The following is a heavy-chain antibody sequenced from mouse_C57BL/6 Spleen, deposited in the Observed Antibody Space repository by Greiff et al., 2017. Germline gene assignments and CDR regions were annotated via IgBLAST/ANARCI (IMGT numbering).Heavy chain of an antibody. V-gene: IGHV1-9*01. D-gene: IGHD1-1*01. CDR2: ILPGSGST. CDR1: GYTFTGYW. CDR3: ARTRYYGSSYDPFDY. J-gene: IGHJ2*01. Sequence: VQVVESGAELMKPGASVKLSCKATGYTFTGYWIEWVKQRPGHGLEWIGEILPGSGSTNYNEKFKGKAKFTADTSSNTAYMQLSSLTTEDSAIYYCARTRYYGSSYDPFDYWGQGTTLTVSS.